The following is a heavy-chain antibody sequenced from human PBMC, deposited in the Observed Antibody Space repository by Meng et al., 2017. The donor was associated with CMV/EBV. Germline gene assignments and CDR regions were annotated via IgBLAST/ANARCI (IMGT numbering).Heavy chain of an antibody. V-gene: IGHV4-34*01. D-gene: IGHD3-3*01. J-gene: IGHJ6*02. CDR1: GFTFSSYW. CDR2: INHSGST. Sequence: ESLKISCAASGFTFSSYWMHWVRQAPGKGLEWIGEINHSGSTNYNPSLKSRVTISVDTSKNQFSLKLSSVTAADTAVYYCARDPGITIFGVVIGGMDVWGQGTTVTVSS. CDR3: ARDPGITIFGVVIGGMDV.